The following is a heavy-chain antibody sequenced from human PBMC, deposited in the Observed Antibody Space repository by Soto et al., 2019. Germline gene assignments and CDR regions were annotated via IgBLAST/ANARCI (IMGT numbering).Heavy chain of an antibody. D-gene: IGHD2-8*02. CDR1: GFTFNDYG. V-gene: IGHV3-9*01. J-gene: IGHJ6*02. CDR2: ISYYSGSI. CDR3: AKSTGGTANGMDV. Sequence: EVQLVESGGGLVQPGRSLRLSCAASGFTFNDYGMHWVRQAPGKGLEWVSGISYYSGSIGYADSVKGRFTISRDNAKNSLDLQMNSLRGDDTALYYCAKSTGGTANGMDVWGQGTTVTVSS.